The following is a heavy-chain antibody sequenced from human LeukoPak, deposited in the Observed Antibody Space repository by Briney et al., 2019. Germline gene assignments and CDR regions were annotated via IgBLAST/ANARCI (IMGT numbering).Heavy chain of an antibody. V-gene: IGHV3-15*01. CDR2: IKSKTDGGTT. CDR1: GFTFSSYA. J-gene: IGHJ4*02. D-gene: IGHD3-22*01. CDR3: TTDVTMIVVALRDY. Sequence: GGSLRLSCAASGFTFSSYAMSWVRQAPGKGLEWVGRIKSKTDGGTTDYAAPVKGRFTISRDDSKNTLYLQMNSLKTEDTAVYYCTTDVTMIVVALRDYWGQGTLVTVSS.